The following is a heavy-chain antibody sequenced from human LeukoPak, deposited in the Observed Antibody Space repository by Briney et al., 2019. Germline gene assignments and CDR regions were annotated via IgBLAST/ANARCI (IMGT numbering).Heavy chain of an antibody. J-gene: IGHJ5*02. CDR1: GFTFSSYW. V-gene: IGHV3-7*01. CDR2: IKPDGSEG. Sequence: GGSLRLSCTASGFTFSSYWMSWVRQAPGKGLEWVADIKPDGSEGYYVDSVKGRFTISRDNAKNSLYLQMNSLRAEDTAVYSCTRDSKLRSGGLFDPWGQGTLVTVSS. D-gene: IGHD2-15*01. CDR3: TRDSKLRSGGLFDP.